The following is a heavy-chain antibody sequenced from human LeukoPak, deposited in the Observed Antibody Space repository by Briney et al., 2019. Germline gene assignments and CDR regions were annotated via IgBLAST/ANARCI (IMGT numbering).Heavy chain of an antibody. CDR3: ARRYFDY. J-gene: IGHJ4*02. CDR2: IKQDGGEK. CDR1: GFTFSNYW. Sequence: PGGSLRLSCVASGFTFSNYWMQWVRQAPGKGLEWVANIKQDGGEKYHVDSVKGRFTISRDNAKDSLYLQMNSLRAEDTAVYYCARRYFDYWGQGTLVTVSS. V-gene: IGHV3-7*03.